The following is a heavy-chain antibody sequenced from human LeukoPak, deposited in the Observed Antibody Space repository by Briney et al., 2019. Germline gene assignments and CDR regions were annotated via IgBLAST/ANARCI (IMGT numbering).Heavy chain of an antibody. CDR3: ARGNRGDY. J-gene: IGHJ4*02. D-gene: IGHD2/OR15-2a*01. V-gene: IGHV3-48*02. Sequence: PAGSLRLSCAASGFTFSSNNMNWVSQAPGKGLEWVSYISSSGGTIYYADSVKGRFTISRDNAKNALYLQMNGLRYEGAAVYYCARGNRGDYWGQGTLVTVSS. CDR2: ISSSGGTI. CDR1: GFTFSSNN.